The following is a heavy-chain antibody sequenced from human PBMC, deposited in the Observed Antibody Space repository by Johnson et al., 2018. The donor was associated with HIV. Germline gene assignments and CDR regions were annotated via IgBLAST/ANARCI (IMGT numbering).Heavy chain of an antibody. CDR3: ARETGDPVVPAARDAFDI. CDR2: IYSGGKT. J-gene: IGHJ3*02. CDR1: GFTVSSNY. Sequence: VQLVESGGGVVQPGRSLRLSCAASGFTVSSNYMTWVRQAPGKGLEWVSVIYSGGKTYYADSVKGRFTISRDDSKNSLDLQMNSLRAEDTAVYYCARETGDPVVPAARDAFDIWGQGTMVTVSS. V-gene: IGHV3-53*01. D-gene: IGHD2-2*01.